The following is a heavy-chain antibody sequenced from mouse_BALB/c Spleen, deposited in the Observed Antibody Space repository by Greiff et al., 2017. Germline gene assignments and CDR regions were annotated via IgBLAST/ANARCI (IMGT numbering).Heavy chain of an antibody. CDR2: INPGSGGT. CDR1: GYAFTNYL. D-gene: IGHD1-1*01. V-gene: IGHV1-54*01. CDR3: ARSDYGSPDY. Sequence: QVQLQQSGAELVSPGTSVKVSCKASGYAFTNYLIEWVKQRPGQGLEWIGVINPGSGGTNYNEKFKGKATLTADKSSSTAYMQLSSLTSDDSAVYFCARSDYGSPDYWGQGTTLTVSS. J-gene: IGHJ2*01.